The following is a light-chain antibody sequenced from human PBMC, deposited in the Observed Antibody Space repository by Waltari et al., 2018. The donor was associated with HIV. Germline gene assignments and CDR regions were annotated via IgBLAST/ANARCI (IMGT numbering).Light chain of an antibody. J-gene: IGKJ2*01. CDR1: QSVLYSSNNKNY. V-gene: IGKV4-1*01. CDR3: QQYYSTPYT. Sequence: DIVMNQSPDSLAVSLGEWAIINCKSSQSVLYSSNNKNYLAWYQQKPGQPPMLLIYWASTRESGVPDRFSGSGSGTDFTLTISSLQAEDVAVYYCQQYYSTPYTFGQGTKLEIK. CDR2: WAS.